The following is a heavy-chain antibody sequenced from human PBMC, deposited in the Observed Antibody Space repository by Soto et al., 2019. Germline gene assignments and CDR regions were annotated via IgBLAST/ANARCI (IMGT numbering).Heavy chain of an antibody. Sequence: GGSLRLSCAASGFTFSSYAMSWVRQAPGKGLEWVSAISGSGGSTYYADSVKGRFTISRDNSKNTLYLQMNSLRAEDTAVYYCAKCGYSYGYRGWGMDVWGQGTTVTVSS. CDR3: AKCGYSYGYRGWGMDV. V-gene: IGHV3-23*01. CDR1: GFTFSSYA. CDR2: ISGSGGST. J-gene: IGHJ6*02. D-gene: IGHD5-18*01.